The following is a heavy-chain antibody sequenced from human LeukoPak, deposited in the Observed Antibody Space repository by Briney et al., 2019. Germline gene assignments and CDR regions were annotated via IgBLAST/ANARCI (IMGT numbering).Heavy chain of an antibody. CDR2: ISGSGGST. D-gene: IGHD2-15*01. Sequence: GGSLRLSCAASGFTFSSYAMSWVRQAPGKGLEWVSAISGSGGSTYYADSVKGRFTISRDNSKNTLYLQMNSLRAEDTAVYYCARARCVGSPNCYYFDYWGQGTLVTVSS. CDR3: ARARCVGSPNCYYFDY. J-gene: IGHJ4*02. V-gene: IGHV3-23*01. CDR1: GFTFSSYA.